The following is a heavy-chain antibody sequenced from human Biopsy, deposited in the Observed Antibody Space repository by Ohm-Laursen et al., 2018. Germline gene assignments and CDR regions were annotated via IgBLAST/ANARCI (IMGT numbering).Heavy chain of an antibody. CDR3: ARRRPIDY. V-gene: IGHV3-11*01. J-gene: IGHJ4*02. Sequence: SLRLSCAASGFTFSDFYTSWIRQAPGKGLEWISYISAAGPAMFYADSVRGRFTIPRDNANNLLYLQMDSLRAEDTAVYYCARRRPIDYWGQGILVTVSS. CDR1: GFTFSDFY. CDR2: ISAAGPAM.